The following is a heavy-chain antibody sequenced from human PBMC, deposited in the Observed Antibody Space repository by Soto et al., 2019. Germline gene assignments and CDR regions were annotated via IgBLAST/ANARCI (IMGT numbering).Heavy chain of an antibody. CDR2: ISAYNGNT. CDR3: AREIRYYGSGSRMDV. J-gene: IGHJ6*02. Sequence: QVQLVQSGAEVKKPGASVKVSCKASGYTFTSYGISWVRQAPGQGLEWMGWISAYNGNTNYAQKLQGRVTMTTDTSTSTAYMEMRSLRSDDTAVYSCAREIRYYGSGSRMDVWGQGTTVTVSS. D-gene: IGHD3-10*01. V-gene: IGHV1-18*01. CDR1: GYTFTSYG.